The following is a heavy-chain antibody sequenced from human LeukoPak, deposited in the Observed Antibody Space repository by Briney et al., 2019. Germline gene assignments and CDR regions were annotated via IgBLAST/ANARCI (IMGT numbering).Heavy chain of an antibody. CDR2: IYYNGST. J-gene: IGHJ4*02. CDR3: ASATVTTGPFDY. CDR1: GGSISSGGYY. D-gene: IGHD4-17*01. V-gene: IGHV4-31*03. Sequence: SSETLSLTCTVSGGSISSGGYYWSWIRQHPGKGLEWIGYIYYNGSTYYNPSLKSRVTISVDTSKNQFSLKLSSVTAADTAVYYCASATVTTGPFDYWGQGTLVTVSS.